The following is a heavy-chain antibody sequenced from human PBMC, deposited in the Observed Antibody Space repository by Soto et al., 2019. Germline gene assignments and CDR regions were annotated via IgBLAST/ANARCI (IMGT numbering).Heavy chain of an antibody. J-gene: IGHJ5*02. D-gene: IGHD4-17*01. CDR2: IYYSGST. V-gene: IGHV4-31*03. Sequence: SETLSLTCTVSGGSISSGGYYWSWIRQHPGKGLEWIGYIYYSGSTYYNPSLKSRVTISVDTSKNQFSLKLSSVTAADTAVYYCARTPKGPYDYGGLRRFDPWGQGTLVTVSS. CDR3: ARTPKGPYDYGGLRRFDP. CDR1: GGSISSGGYY.